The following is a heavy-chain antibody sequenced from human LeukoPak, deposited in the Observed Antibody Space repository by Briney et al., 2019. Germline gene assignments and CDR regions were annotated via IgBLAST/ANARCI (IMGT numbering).Heavy chain of an antibody. V-gene: IGHV3-23*01. Sequence: GGSLRLSCAASGFTFSSYAMSWVRQAPGKGLEWVSAISGSGGSTYYADSVKGRFTISRDNSKNTPYLQMNSLRAEDTAVYYCAKVVTYYDFWSGRPSYYYYMDVWGKGTTVTVSS. CDR1: GFTFSSYA. CDR3: AKVVTYYDFWSGRPSYYYYMDV. CDR2: ISGSGGST. D-gene: IGHD3-3*01. J-gene: IGHJ6*03.